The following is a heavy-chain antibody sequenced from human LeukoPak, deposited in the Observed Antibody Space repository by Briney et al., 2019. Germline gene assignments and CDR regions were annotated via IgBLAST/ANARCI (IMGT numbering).Heavy chain of an antibody. V-gene: IGHV4-38-2*02. Sequence: SETLSLTCTVSGYSISNGYYWGWIRQPPGKGLEWIGSIYHSGSTYYNPSLKSRVTISVDTSKNQFSLKLSSVTAADTAVYYCARVSAAAAGTVGSFYFDYWGQGTLVTVSS. J-gene: IGHJ4*02. CDR2: IYHSGST. CDR3: ARVSAAAAGTVGSFYFDY. D-gene: IGHD6-13*01. CDR1: GYSISNGYY.